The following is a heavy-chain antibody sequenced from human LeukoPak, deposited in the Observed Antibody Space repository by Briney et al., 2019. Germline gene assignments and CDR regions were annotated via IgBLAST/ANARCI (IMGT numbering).Heavy chain of an antibody. J-gene: IGHJ4*02. CDR2: MYYGGNT. D-gene: IGHD1-26*01. CDR3: VRSKNGKCDY. V-gene: IGHV4-39*07. CDR1: GDSISSSGYY. Sequence: SETLSLTCSVSGDSISSSGYYWGWIRQPPGKGLEWIGSMYYGGNTYYNASLKSRVTISVDTSKNLFSLKLNSVTAADTGVYYCVRSKNGKCDYWGQGTLVTVSS.